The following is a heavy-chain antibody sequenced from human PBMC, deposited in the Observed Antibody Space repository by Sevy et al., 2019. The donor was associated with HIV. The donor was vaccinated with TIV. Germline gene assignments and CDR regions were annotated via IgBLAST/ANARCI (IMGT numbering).Heavy chain of an antibody. J-gene: IGHJ4*02. CDR3: ARGGYYYDNAAYYALDS. CDR1: GFTFSNYA. CDR2: IWSDGAYQ. Sequence: GGSLRLSCAATGFTFSNYAMHWVRQAPGKGMEWVAIIWSDGAYQYHGDSVKGRLNISRDNSKNTLYLQMNNVRVEETAVYYCARGGYYYDNAAYYALDSWGQGTLVTVSS. D-gene: IGHD3-22*01. V-gene: IGHV3-33*01.